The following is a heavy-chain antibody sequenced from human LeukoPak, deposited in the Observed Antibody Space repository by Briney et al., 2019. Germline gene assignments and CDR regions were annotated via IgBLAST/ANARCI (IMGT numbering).Heavy chain of an antibody. CDR3: ARYVASSSSYYFDY. CDR2: IYYSGST. CDR1: GGSISSSSYY. J-gene: IGHJ4*02. D-gene: IGHD6-6*01. Sequence: SETLSLTCTVSGGSISSSSYYWGWIRQPPGKGLEWIGSIYYSGSTYYNPSLKSRVTISVDTSKNQFSLKLSSVTAADTAVYYCARYVASSSSYYFDYWGQGTLVTVS. V-gene: IGHV4-39*07.